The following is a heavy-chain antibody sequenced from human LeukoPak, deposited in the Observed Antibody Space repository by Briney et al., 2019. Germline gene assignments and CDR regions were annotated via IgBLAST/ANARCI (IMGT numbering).Heavy chain of an antibody. D-gene: IGHD1-26*01. CDR3: ARVSSYSGSYNYYYYYMDV. CDR1: GGTFSSYA. J-gene: IGHJ6*03. CDR2: IIPIFGTA. Sequence: SVKVSCKASGGTFSSYAISWVRQAPGQGLEWMGGIIPIFGTANYAQKFQGRVTITTDESTSTAYMELSSLRSEDTAVYYCARVSSYSGSYNYYYYYMDVWGKGTTVTVSS. V-gene: IGHV1-69*05.